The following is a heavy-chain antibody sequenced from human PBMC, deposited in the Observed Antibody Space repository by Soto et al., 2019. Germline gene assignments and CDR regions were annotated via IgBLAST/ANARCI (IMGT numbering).Heavy chain of an antibody. D-gene: IGHD3-9*01. CDR3: ARGLLFYDILTSYRYYYGMDA. V-gene: IGHV4-34*01. J-gene: IGHJ6*02. CDR2: INHSGSN. CDR1: SGESRGYY. Sequence: SEMLRLSSSVDSGESRGYYCSWLRPPPREGLEWIGEINHSGSNNYNPSLKSRVTISVDTSKNQFSLKLSSVTAADTAVYYCARGLLFYDILTSYRYYYGMDAWGQGTTVTVSS.